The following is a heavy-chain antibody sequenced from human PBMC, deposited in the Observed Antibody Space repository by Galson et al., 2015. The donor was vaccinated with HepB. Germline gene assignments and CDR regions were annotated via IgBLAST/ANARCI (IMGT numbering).Heavy chain of an antibody. V-gene: IGHV1-69*13. Sequence: SVKVSCKASGGTFSSYAISWVRQAPGQGLEWMGGIIPIFGTANYAQKFQGRVTITADESTSTAYMELSSLRSEDTAVYYCARGGSVVVPAASPYYFDYWGQGTLVTVSS. CDR2: IIPIFGTA. J-gene: IGHJ4*02. CDR1: GGTFSSYA. D-gene: IGHD2-2*01. CDR3: ARGGSVVVPAASPYYFDY.